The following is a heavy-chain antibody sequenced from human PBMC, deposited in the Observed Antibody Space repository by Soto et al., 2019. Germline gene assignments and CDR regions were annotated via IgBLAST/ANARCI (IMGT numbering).Heavy chain of an antibody. D-gene: IGHD3-10*01. Sequence: EAQLVQSGGGLVQPGGPRGLSWEAPGLPFVGSWITWSGKPPGRGLGWVASIKTDGSRTPYADSVKGRFTISRDNAKNTLYLQMNSLRAEDTAVYYCARDEGVAMVRGYDNWGQGTLVAVSS. CDR2: IKTDGSRT. CDR3: ARDEGVAMVRGYDN. J-gene: IGHJ4*02. V-gene: IGHV3-74*03. CDR1: GLPFVGSW.